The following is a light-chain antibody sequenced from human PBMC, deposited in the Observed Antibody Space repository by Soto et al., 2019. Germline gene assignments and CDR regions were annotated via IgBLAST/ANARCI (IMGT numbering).Light chain of an antibody. CDR2: GNS. V-gene: IGLV1-40*01. CDR3: QSNDSSLSGYV. CDR1: TSNIGAGYD. Sequence: QSVLTQPPSVSGAPGQRVTISCTGGTSNIGAGYDVHWYQQLPGTAPKLLIYGNSNRPSGVPDRFSGSKSGTSASLAITGLQAEDEGAYYCQSNDSSLSGYVFGTGTKVTVL. J-gene: IGLJ1*01.